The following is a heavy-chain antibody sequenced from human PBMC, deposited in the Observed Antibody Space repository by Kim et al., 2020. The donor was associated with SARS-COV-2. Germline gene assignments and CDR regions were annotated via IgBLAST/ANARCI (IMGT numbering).Heavy chain of an antibody. J-gene: IGHJ6*02. Sequence: GGSLRLSCAASGFTFDDYAMHWVRQAPGKGLEWVSGISWNSGSIGYADSVKGRFTISRDNAKNSLYLQMNSLRAEDTALYYCAKVYYYDSSGYYPPYYYGMDVWGQGTTVTVSS. D-gene: IGHD3-22*01. V-gene: IGHV3-9*01. CDR2: ISWNSGSI. CDR1: GFTFDDYA. CDR3: AKVYYYDSSGYYPPYYYGMDV.